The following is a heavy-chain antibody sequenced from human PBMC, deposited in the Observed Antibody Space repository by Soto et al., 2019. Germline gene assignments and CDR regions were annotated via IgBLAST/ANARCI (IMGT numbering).Heavy chain of an antibody. J-gene: IGHJ4*02. Sequence: QLQLQESGPGLVKPSETLSLTCTVSGGSISSSSYYWGWIRQPPGKGLEWIGSIYYSGSTYYNPSLKSRVTISVDTSKNQFSLKLSSVTAADTAVYYCARPYGDYGEGYWGQGTLVTVSS. V-gene: IGHV4-39*01. D-gene: IGHD4-17*01. CDR2: IYYSGST. CDR3: ARPYGDYGEGY. CDR1: GGSISSSSYY.